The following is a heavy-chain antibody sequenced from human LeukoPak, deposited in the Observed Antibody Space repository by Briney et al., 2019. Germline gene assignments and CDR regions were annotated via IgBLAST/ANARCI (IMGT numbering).Heavy chain of an antibody. CDR2: ISYTSGST. CDR3: ASGYSYVPA. Sequence: PSETLSLICTVSGGYIRGYYCSWIRQPPGEGPEWIGYISYTSGSTNYNPSLKSRVSISADTSKNQCSLKLSSVTTADTAVYYCASGYSYVPAWGQGTLVTVSS. D-gene: IGHD5-18*01. V-gene: IGHV4-59*01. CDR1: GGYIRGYY. J-gene: IGHJ5*02.